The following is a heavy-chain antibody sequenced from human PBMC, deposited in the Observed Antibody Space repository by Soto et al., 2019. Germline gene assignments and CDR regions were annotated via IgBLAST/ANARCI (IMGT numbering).Heavy chain of an antibody. CDR2: ISGSGGSA. Sequence: PGGSLRLSCAASGFTFSSYAMSWVRQAPGKGLEWVSAISGSGGSAYYADSVKGRFTISRDNSKNTLYLQMNSLRAEDTAVYYCAGTGTTFHRGMDVWGQGTTVTVSS. J-gene: IGHJ6*02. D-gene: IGHD1-7*01. CDR1: GFTFSSYA. V-gene: IGHV3-23*01. CDR3: AGTGTTFHRGMDV.